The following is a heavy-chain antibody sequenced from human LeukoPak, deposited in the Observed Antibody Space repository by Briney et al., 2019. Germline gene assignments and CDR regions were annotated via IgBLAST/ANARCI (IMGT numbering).Heavy chain of an antibody. J-gene: IGHJ1*01. CDR3: ATKRGYSYSIQH. CDR1: GFTVSSNY. Sequence: GSLRLSCAASGFTVSSNYMSWVRQAPGKGLEWVSVIYSGDSTSYADSVKGRFTISRDNSKNTLYLQMNSLRTEDTAVYYCATKRGYSYSIQHWGQGTLVTVSS. CDR2: IYSGDST. D-gene: IGHD5-18*01. V-gene: IGHV3-53*01.